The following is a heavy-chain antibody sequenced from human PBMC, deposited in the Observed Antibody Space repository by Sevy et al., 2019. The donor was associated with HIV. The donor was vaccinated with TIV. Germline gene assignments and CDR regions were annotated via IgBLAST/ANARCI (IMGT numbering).Heavy chain of an antibody. CDR1: GFTFSSYA. CDR3: AGGRYDSSGSFDAFDI. CDR2: IFGDGDIT. Sequence: GGSLRLSCAASGFTFSSYAMNWVRQAPGKGLEWVSSIFGDGDITYYADSVKGRFTISRDKSKNTLYLQMHGLRAEDTAVYYGAGGRYDSSGSFDAFDIWGQGTMVTVSS. J-gene: IGHJ3*02. V-gene: IGHV3-23*01. D-gene: IGHD3-22*01.